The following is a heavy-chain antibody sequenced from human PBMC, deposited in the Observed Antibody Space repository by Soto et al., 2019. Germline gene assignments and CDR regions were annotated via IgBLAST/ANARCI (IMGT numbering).Heavy chain of an antibody. Sequence: GGPLRLSCAAPGCTFVGSAVHGVLVASGAGREWGGRIRSKANSYATAYAGSGKGRLTISRDQSKDTASTQMNSLKPHDPAVYCCLVIIPFGGVRLGYWGKGTQVTVSS. CDR2: IRSKANSYAT. V-gene: IGHV3-73*01. D-gene: IGHD3-16*01. J-gene: IGHJ4*02. CDR3: LVIIPFGGVRLGY. CDR1: GCTFVGSA.